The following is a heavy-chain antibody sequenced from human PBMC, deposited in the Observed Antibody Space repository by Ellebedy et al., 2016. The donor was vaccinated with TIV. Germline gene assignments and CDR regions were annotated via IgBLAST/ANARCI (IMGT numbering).Heavy chain of an antibody. CDR3: ARCPYVDTSMVPDL. Sequence: MPSETLSLTCAVSGGSISSSNWWSWVRQPPGKGLEWIGEIYHSGTTNYNPSLKSRVTISVDKSKSPFFLKLSSVTAADTAVYFCARCPYVDTSMVPDLWGRGTLVTVSS. V-gene: IGHV4-4*02. J-gene: IGHJ2*01. CDR1: GGSISSSNW. D-gene: IGHD5-18*01. CDR2: IYHSGTT.